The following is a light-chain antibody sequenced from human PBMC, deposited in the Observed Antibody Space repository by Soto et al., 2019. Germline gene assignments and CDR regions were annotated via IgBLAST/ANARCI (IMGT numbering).Light chain of an antibody. Sequence: EIVLTQSPGTLSLSPGETATLSCRASQSVSSNNLAWYHQKPGQTPRLLIYGASSRATVIPVRFSGSGSGPNMLLTISRLEPEDFAVYYLQQYDNSITFGPGTRLEIE. CDR1: QSVSSNN. CDR3: QQYDNSIT. V-gene: IGKV3-20*01. J-gene: IGKJ5*01. CDR2: GAS.